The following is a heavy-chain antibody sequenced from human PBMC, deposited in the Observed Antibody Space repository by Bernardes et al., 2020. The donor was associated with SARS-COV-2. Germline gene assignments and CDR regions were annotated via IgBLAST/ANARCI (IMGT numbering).Heavy chain of an antibody. D-gene: IGHD2-2*01. J-gene: IGHJ6*02. Sequence: ASVKVSCKASGYTFINYAITWVRQAPGQGLEWMGWISGYNGNTNYAKNLQARVTLPSDTSTSTAYMELRSLRSDDTAVYFCASRRGVVVSAGYGMDVGGQGTTVAGSS. CDR2: ISGYNGNT. V-gene: IGHV1-18*04. CDR1: GYTFINYA. CDR3: ASRRGVVVSAGYGMDV.